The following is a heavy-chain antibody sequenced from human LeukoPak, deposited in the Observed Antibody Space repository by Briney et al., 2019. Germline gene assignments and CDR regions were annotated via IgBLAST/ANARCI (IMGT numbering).Heavy chain of an antibody. CDR2: IIPIFGTA. Sequence: ASVKVSCKPSGYTFTGHYMHWVRQAPGQGLEWMGGIIPIFGTANYAQKFQGRVTITADESTSTAYMELSSLRSEDTAVYYCVTHFDSSGPDAFDIWGQGTMVTVSS. D-gene: IGHD3-22*01. CDR3: VTHFDSSGPDAFDI. CDR1: GYTFTGHY. V-gene: IGHV1-69*13. J-gene: IGHJ3*02.